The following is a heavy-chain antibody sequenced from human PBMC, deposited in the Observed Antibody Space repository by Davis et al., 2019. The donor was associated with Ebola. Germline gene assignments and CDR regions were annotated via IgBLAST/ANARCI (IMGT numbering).Heavy chain of an antibody. Sequence: AASVKVSCKASGGTFSSYAISWVRQAPGQGLEWMGGIIPIFGTANYAQKLQGRVTMTTDTSTSTAYRELRSLRSDDTAVYYCAREYGDYGSLYYYGMDVWGQGTTVTVSS. J-gene: IGHJ6*02. CDR1: GGTFSSYA. D-gene: IGHD4-17*01. CDR3: AREYGDYGSLYYYGMDV. CDR2: IIPIFGTA. V-gene: IGHV1-69*05.